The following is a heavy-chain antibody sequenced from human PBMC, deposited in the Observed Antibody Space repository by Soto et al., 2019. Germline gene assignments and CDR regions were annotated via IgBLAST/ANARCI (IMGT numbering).Heavy chain of an antibody. Sequence: QVQLQESGPGLVKPSQTLSLTCPVSGGSISSGGYYRSWIRRHPGKGLGWIGNIYYSGSTYYNPSLKSRVTISVDTSKNQFSLKLSSVTAADTAVYYCARVNSARPLSALVAFDYWGQGTLVTVSS. CDR2: IYYSGST. D-gene: IGHD5-12*01. V-gene: IGHV4-31*03. J-gene: IGHJ4*02. CDR1: GGSISSGGYY. CDR3: ARVNSARPLSALVAFDY.